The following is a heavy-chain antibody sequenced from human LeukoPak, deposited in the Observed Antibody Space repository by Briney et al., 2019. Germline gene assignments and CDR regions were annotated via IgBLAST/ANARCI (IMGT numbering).Heavy chain of an antibody. Sequence: AASVKVSCKASGYSFTSNYIRWVRQAPGQGPEWMGMIYPRDGSTSYAQKFQGRVTVTRDTSTSTVHMELSGLRSEDTAVYYCARDQEAFDYWGQGTLVTVSS. CDR2: IYPRDGST. CDR3: ARDQEAFDY. V-gene: IGHV1-46*01. CDR1: GYSFTSNY. J-gene: IGHJ4*02.